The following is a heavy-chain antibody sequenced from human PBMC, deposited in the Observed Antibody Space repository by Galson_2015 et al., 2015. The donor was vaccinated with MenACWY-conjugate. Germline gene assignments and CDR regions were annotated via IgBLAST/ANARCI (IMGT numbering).Heavy chain of an antibody. CDR3: ARDPKEPAGPLPSNWFDP. Sequence: SLRLSCAASGFTFGSYWMHWVRQVPGKGLVWVSRIDRAGSSTTYADSVKGRFTISRDNAKNTLYLQMNSLRAEDTAVYYCARDPKEPAGPLPSNWFDPWGQGTQVIVSS. CDR1: GFTFGSYW. D-gene: IGHD1-26*01. CDR2: IDRAGSST. J-gene: IGHJ5*02. V-gene: IGHV3-74*01.